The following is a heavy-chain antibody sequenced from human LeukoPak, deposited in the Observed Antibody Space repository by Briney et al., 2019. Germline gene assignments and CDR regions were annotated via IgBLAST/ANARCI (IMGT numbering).Heavy chain of an antibody. Sequence: SVKVSCKASGGTFSSYAISWVRQAPGQGLEWMGGIIPIFGTANYAQKFQGRVTITTDESTSTAYMELSSLRSEDTAVYYCASPGPLLGHYYYYYMDVWAKGPRSPSP. V-gene: IGHV1-69*05. CDR3: ASPGPLLGHYYYYYMDV. CDR2: IIPIFGTA. J-gene: IGHJ6*03. D-gene: IGHD3-16*01. CDR1: GGTFSSYA.